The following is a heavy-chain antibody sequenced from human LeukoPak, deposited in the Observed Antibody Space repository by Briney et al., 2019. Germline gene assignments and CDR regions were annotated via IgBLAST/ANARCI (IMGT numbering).Heavy chain of an antibody. Sequence: GGSLRLSCAASGFTFSSYAMSWVRQAPGKGLEWVSAISGSGGSTYYADSVKGRFTVSRDNSKNTLYLQINGLRAEDTAVYYCAKDVYCSSTSCSFDYWGQGTLVTVSS. J-gene: IGHJ4*02. V-gene: IGHV3-23*01. D-gene: IGHD2-2*01. CDR1: GFTFSSYA. CDR3: AKDVYCSSTSCSFDY. CDR2: ISGSGGST.